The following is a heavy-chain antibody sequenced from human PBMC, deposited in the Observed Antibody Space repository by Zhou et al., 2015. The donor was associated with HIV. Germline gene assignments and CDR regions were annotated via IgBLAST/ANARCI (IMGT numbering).Heavy chain of an antibody. D-gene: IGHD2-2*01. CDR2: IVPTSASP. Sequence: QVQLVQSGTEVKRPGSSVKVSCKASGGTFRTFAISWVRQAPGQGLEWMGGIVPTSASPNYARKFRGRVTITADEPTSTAYMELSSLRSEDTAVYYCARGGPGYCSSTSCYSPEWY. V-gene: IGHV1-69*01. J-gene: IGHJ2*01. CDR3: ARGGPGYCSSTSCYSPEWY. CDR1: GGTFRTFA.